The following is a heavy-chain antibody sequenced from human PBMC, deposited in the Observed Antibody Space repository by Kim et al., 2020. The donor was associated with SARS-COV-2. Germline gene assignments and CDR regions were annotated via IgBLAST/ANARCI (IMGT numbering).Heavy chain of an antibody. D-gene: IGHD3-3*01. V-gene: IGHV3-11*04. Sequence: ADSVKGRFTISRDNAKNSLYLQMNSLRAEDTAVYYCAREGGLESPPGMDVWGQGTTVTVSS. J-gene: IGHJ6*02. CDR3: AREGGLESPPGMDV.